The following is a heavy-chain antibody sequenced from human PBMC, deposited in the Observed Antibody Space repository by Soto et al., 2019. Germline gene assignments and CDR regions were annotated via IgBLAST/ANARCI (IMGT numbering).Heavy chain of an antibody. D-gene: IGHD2-2*01. CDR3: ARGCSSTSCYHDAFDI. CDR1: GYTFTSYD. CDR2: MNPNSGNT. J-gene: IGHJ3*02. V-gene: IGHV1-8*01. Sequence: QVQLVQSGAEVKKPGASVKVSCKASGYTFTSYDINWVRQATGQGLEWMGWMNPNSGNTGYAQKFQGRVTMTRNTSISTAYMELSSLRSEDTAVYYCARGCSSTSCYHDAFDIWGQGTMVTVSS.